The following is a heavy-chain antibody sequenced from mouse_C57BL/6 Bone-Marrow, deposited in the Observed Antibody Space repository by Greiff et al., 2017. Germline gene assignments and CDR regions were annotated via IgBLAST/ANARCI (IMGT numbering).Heavy chain of an antibody. CDR1: GYTFTSYW. CDR2: IDPSDSYT. J-gene: IGHJ3*01. V-gene: IGHV1-50*01. D-gene: IGHD2-13*01. Sequence: QVQLQQPGAELVKPGASVKLSCKASGYTFTSYWMQWVKQRPGQGLAWIGEIDPSDSYTNYTQKFKGKATLTVDTSSSTAYMQLSSLTSEDSAVDYCARWGDGDYWGQGTLVTVSA. CDR3: ARWGDGDY.